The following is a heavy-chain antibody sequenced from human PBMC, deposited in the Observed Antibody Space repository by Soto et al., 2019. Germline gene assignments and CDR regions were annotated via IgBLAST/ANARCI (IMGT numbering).Heavy chain of an antibody. J-gene: IGHJ4*02. CDR3: AASRGVFGY. V-gene: IGHV3-72*01. D-gene: IGHD3-10*01. CDR1: GFSLSDLF. Sequence: EVQLVESGGALVQPGGSLRLSCAASGFSLSDLFIDWVRQAPGKGLEWVGRTKDKAYSYTTEYAASMKGRFTISRDESRNALYRQMSSLKSEDTAGYYCAASRGVFGYWGQGNLVTVSS. CDR2: TKDKAYSYTT.